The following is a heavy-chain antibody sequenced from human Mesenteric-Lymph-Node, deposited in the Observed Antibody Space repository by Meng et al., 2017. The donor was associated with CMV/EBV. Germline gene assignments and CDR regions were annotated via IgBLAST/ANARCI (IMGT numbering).Heavy chain of an antibody. J-gene: IGHJ4*02. Sequence: SETLSLTCSVSGGSVSSATYYWTWIRQPPGKGLEWIGYIYDSGSTNYNASLKSRVSISLDTSKNLFSLKLSSATAADTAVYYCARGVMNVGLATSSFDYWGQGTLVTVSS. D-gene: IGHD5-12*01. CDR3: ARGVMNVGLATSSFDY. V-gene: IGHV4-61*01. CDR2: IYDSGST. CDR1: GGSVSSATYY.